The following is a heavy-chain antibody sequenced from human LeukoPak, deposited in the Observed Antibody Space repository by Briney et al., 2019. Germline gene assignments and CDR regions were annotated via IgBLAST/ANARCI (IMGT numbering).Heavy chain of an antibody. V-gene: IGHV1-69*05. J-gene: IGHJ4*02. CDR3: VVWELSSDY. CDR1: GYTFTSYS. Sequence: ASVKVSCKASGYTFTSYSISWVRQAPGQGLEWMGGIIPIFGTANYAQKFQGRVTITTDESTSTAYMELSSLRSEDTAVYYCVVWELSSDYWGQGTLVTVSS. D-gene: IGHD3-16*02. CDR2: IIPIFGTA.